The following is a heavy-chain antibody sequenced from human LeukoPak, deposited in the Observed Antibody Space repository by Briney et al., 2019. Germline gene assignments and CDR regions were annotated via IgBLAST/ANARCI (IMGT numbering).Heavy chain of an antibody. CDR3: ARAITGTTRYDWYFDP. CDR2: ISAYNGNT. CDR1: GYTFTSYG. J-gene: IGHJ2*01. D-gene: IGHD1-7*01. Sequence: VASVKVSCKASGYTFTSYGISWVRQAPGQGLEWMGWISAYNGNTNYAQKLQGRVTMTTDTSTSTAYMELRSLRSDDTAVYYCARAITGTTRYDWYFDPWGRGTLVTVSS. V-gene: IGHV1-18*01.